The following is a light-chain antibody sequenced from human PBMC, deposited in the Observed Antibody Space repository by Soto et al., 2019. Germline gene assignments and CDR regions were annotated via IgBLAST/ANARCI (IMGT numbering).Light chain of an antibody. CDR1: QSIANY. CDR2: AAS. V-gene: IGKV1-39*01. CDR3: QQFSSYPLT. Sequence: DIQMTQSPSSLSASVGDRVTITCRASQSIANYLNWYQQKPGTAPKLLIFAASSLQSGVPSRLSGSGSGTDFTLTISRLEPEDFAVYYCQQFSSYPLTFGGGTKVDIK. J-gene: IGKJ4*01.